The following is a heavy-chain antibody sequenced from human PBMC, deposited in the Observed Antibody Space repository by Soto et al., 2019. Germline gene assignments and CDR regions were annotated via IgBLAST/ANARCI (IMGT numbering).Heavy chain of an antibody. CDR1: GFTVSNNY. J-gene: IGHJ4*02. CDR3: ARDLAVAGENDY. V-gene: IGHV3-66*01. Sequence: GGSLRLSCAASGFTVSNNYMSWVRQAPGKGLEWVSVIYSGGSTYYADSVKGRFTISRDNSKNTLYLQMNSLRAEDTAVYYCARDLAVAGENDYWGQGTLVTVSS. D-gene: IGHD6-19*01. CDR2: IYSGGST.